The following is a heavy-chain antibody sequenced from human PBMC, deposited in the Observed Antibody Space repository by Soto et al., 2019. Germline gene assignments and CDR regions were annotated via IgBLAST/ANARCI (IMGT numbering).Heavy chain of an antibody. J-gene: IGHJ5*02. Sequence: SVKVSCKASGGTFSSYAISWVRQAPGQGLEWMGGIIPIFGTANYAQKFQGRVTITADESTSTAYMELSSLRSEDTAVYYCARDQEQLWGWFDPWGQGTLVTVSS. CDR2: IIPIFGTA. CDR3: ARDQEQLWGWFDP. D-gene: IGHD6-6*01. V-gene: IGHV1-69*13. CDR1: GGTFSSYA.